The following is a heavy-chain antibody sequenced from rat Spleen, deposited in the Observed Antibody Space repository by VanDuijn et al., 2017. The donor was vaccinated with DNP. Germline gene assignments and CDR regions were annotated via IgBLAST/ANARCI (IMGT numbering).Heavy chain of an antibody. CDR2: ISPSGGGT. Sequence: EVQLVGSGGGSVQSGRSLKLSCAASGFTFSNYGMTWVRQAPTKGLEWVASISPSGGGTYYRDSLKGRCTISRDNARSTLYLQMNSLRSEDMATYYCARGSITTFDYWGQGVMVTVSS. D-gene: IGHD1-5*01. J-gene: IGHJ2*01. CDR1: GFTFSNYG. CDR3: ARGSITTFDY. V-gene: IGHV5-19*01.